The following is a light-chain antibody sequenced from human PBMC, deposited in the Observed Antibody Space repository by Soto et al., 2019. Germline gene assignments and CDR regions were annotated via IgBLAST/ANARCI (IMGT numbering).Light chain of an antibody. CDR1: NSDFGGYYF. Sequence: QAVLTQPASVSGSPGQSITLSCTNSDFGGYYFVAWYQHHPGKAPKLIIYDVTSRPSGVSSRFSGSKSGNTASLTISGLQAEDEADYYCSSYRSRNTPVFGGGTKVTVL. CDR3: SSYRSRNTPV. CDR2: DVT. J-gene: IGLJ2*01. V-gene: IGLV2-14*03.